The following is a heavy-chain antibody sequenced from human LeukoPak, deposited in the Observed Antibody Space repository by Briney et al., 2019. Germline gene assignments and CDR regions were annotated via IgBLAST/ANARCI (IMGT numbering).Heavy chain of an antibody. V-gene: IGHV3-33*01. CDR1: GFTFSSYG. Sequence: GRSLRLSCAASGFTFSSYGMHWVRQAPGKGLEWVAVIWYDGSNKYYADSVKGRFTISRDNSKNTLYLQMNSLRAEDTAVYYCARDAAVVVPAAVPYGMDVWGQGTTVTVSS. CDR2: IWYDGSNK. J-gene: IGHJ6*02. D-gene: IGHD2-2*01. CDR3: ARDAAVVVPAAVPYGMDV.